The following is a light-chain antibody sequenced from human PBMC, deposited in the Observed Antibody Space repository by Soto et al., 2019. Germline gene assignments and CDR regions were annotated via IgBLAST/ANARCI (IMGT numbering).Light chain of an antibody. V-gene: IGKV3-15*01. J-gene: IGKJ5*01. CDR2: GAS. CDR3: QQRSNWPLT. Sequence: EIVMTQSPATLSVSPGERATLSCRASQSVSSNLVWYQQKPGQAPRLLIYGASTRATGIPARFSGSGSGTEFTLTISSLEPEDFAVYYCQQRSNWPLTFGQGTRLEI. CDR1: QSVSSN.